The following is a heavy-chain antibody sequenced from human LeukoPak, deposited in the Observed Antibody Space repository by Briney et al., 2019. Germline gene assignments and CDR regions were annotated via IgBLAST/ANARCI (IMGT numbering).Heavy chain of an antibody. J-gene: IGHJ4*02. D-gene: IGHD4-17*01. CDR3: ATDYGDYEPIDY. V-gene: IGHV3-30*04. Sequence: GGSLRLSCTDSGVILSNYAMHWVRRPPGRGLEWVAVISFDGTNKYYGDSVEGRFSVSRDNSKNTLYLQMNSLRPDDTAMYYCATDYGDYEPIDYWGQGTLVTVSS. CDR1: GVILSNYA. CDR2: ISFDGTNK.